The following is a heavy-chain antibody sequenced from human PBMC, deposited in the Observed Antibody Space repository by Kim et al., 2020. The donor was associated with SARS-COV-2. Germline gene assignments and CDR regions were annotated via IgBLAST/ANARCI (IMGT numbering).Heavy chain of an antibody. CDR2: IRSKANSYAT. D-gene: IGHD3-22*01. J-gene: IGHJ4*02. V-gene: IGHV3-73*01. Sequence: GGSLRLSCAASGFTFSGSAMHWVRQASGKGLEWVGRIRSKANSYATAYAASVKGRFTISRDDSKNTAYLQMNSLKTEDTAVYYCTRPGIYYDSSDSGDYWGQGTLVTVSS. CDR1: GFTFSGSA. CDR3: TRPGIYYDSSDSGDY.